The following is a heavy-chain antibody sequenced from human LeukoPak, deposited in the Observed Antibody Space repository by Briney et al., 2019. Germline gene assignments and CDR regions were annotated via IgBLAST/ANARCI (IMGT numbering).Heavy chain of an antibody. Sequence: GGSLRLSCAASGFTFSSYTMHWTRQAPGKGLEWVSSISGSNSYIFYADSVKGRFTVSRDNAKDSLYLQMNSLRAEDTAVYYCAKDNGGYSGYVDTTDYWGQGTLVTVSS. D-gene: IGHD5-12*01. CDR3: AKDNGGYSGYVDTTDY. J-gene: IGHJ4*02. CDR1: GFTFSSYT. V-gene: IGHV3-21*01. CDR2: ISGSNSYI.